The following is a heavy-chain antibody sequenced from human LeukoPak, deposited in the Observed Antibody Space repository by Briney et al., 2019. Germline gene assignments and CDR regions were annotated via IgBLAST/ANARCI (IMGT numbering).Heavy chain of an antibody. CDR1: GFTFSSYS. CDR3: ARGILTRTMMVDFDI. J-gene: IGHJ3*02. CDR2: ISSSSSTI. Sequence: QPGGSLRLSCAASGFTFSSYSMNWVRQAPGKGLEWVSYISSSSSTIYYADSVKGRFTISRDNAKNSLYLQMNSLRDEDTAVYYCARGILTRTMMVDFDIWGQGTMVTVSS. D-gene: IGHD3-22*01. V-gene: IGHV3-48*02.